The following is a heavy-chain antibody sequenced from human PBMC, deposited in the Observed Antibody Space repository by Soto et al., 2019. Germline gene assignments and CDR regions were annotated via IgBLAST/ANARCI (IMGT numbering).Heavy chain of an antibody. CDR1: GYTFTSYG. V-gene: IGHV1-18*01. J-gene: IGHJ6*02. CDR3: ARSIVGATPYSYYYGMAV. CDR2: ISAYNGNT. Sequence: ASVKVSCKASGYTFTSYGISWVRQAPGQGLEWMGWISAYNGNTNYAQKLQGRVTMTTDTSTSTAYMELRSLRSDDTAVYYCARSIVGATPYSYYYGMAVWGQGTTVTVSS. D-gene: IGHD1-26*01.